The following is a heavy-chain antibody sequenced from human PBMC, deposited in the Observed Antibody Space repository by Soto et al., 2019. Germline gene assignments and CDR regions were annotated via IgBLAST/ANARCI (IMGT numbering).Heavy chain of an antibody. CDR1: GFTASCNY. CDR2: IYSGGST. Sequence: EVQLVESGGGLIQPGGSLRLSCAASGFTASCNYMSWVRQTPGKGLEWVSVIYSGGSTYYADSVKGRFTISRDNSKNTLYLQMNSLRAEDTAVYYCARERRCCSGGSCSDDAFDIWGQGTMVTVSS. V-gene: IGHV3-53*01. CDR3: ARERRCCSGGSCSDDAFDI. D-gene: IGHD2-15*01. J-gene: IGHJ3*02.